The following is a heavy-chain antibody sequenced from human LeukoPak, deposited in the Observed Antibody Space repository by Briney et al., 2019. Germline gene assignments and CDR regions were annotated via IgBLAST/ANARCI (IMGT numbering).Heavy chain of an antibody. CDR2: VSATGYTT. D-gene: IGHD3-22*01. V-gene: IGHV3-23*01. Sequence: GGSLRLSCVVSGFTLPYGMSWVRQAPGKGLEWVSYVSATGYTTSYADFVKGRFTISRDNAKNTVFLQMDSLRADDTAVYYCAKGAVGKTESSGYPPHFDYWGQGTLVTVSS. CDR3: AKGAVGKTESSGYPPHFDY. CDR1: GFTLPYG. J-gene: IGHJ4*02.